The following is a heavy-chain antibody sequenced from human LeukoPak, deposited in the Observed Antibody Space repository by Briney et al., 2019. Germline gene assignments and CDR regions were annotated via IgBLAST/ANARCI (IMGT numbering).Heavy chain of an antibody. V-gene: IGHV1-8*01. Sequence: AASVKVSCKASGYTFTSYDINWVRQATGQGLEWMGWMNPNSGNTGYAQKFQGRVTMTRNTSISTAYMELSSLRSEDTAVYYCARTGYCSSTSCYTFHYYYYYGMDVWGQGTMVTVSS. CDR3: ARTGYCSSTSCYTFHYYYYYGMDV. D-gene: IGHD2-2*02. J-gene: IGHJ6*02. CDR2: MNPNSGNT. CDR1: GYTFTSYD.